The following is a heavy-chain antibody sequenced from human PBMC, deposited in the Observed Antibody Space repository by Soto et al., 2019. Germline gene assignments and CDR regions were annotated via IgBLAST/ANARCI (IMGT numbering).Heavy chain of an antibody. V-gene: IGHV4-59*02. Sequence: SETLSLTCTVSGGSVNSYYWSWIRQPPGKGLEWIGYMYYCGTTKYNPSLQSRVTISVDTSKNQFSLKLSSVTAADTAVYYCATTGGYSFGDMGVDPWGQGTLVTVSS. D-gene: IGHD5-18*01. CDR3: ATTGGYSFGDMGVDP. CDR2: MYYCGTT. J-gene: IGHJ5*02. CDR1: GGSVNSYY.